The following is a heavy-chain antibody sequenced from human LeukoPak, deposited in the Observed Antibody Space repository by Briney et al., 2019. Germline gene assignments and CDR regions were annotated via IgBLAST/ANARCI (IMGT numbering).Heavy chain of an antibody. CDR2: IYYSGST. Sequence: SQTLSLTCTVSGGSISSSSYYWGWIRQPPGKGLEWIGSIYYSGSTYYNPSLKSRVTISVDTSKNQFSLKLSSVTAADTAVYYCARRSTAPIAGTGVNWFDPWGQGTLVTVSS. V-gene: IGHV4-39*01. D-gene: IGHD6-13*01. J-gene: IGHJ5*02. CDR3: ARRSTAPIAGTGVNWFDP. CDR1: GGSISSSSYY.